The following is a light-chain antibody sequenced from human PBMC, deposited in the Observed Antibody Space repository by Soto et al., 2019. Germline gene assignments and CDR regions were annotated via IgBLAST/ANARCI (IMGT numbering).Light chain of an antibody. CDR2: GNR. J-gene: IGLJ1*01. CDR1: TSNLGAGYD. Sequence: QSVVTQPPSVSGAPGQRVTLSCTGNTSNLGAGYDVHWYQQLPGAAPKLVIFGNRNRPSGVPERFSGSKSGTSASLAITGLQAEDEADYYCSSLATIANVVSESGTNV. CDR3: SSLATIANVV. V-gene: IGLV1-40*01.